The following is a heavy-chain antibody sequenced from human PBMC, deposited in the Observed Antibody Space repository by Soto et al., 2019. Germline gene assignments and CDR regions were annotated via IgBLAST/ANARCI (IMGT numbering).Heavy chain of an antibody. CDR1: GGSISYYY. CDR3: ARRSKELSFES. V-gene: IGHV4-59*08. J-gene: IGHJ3*02. D-gene: IGHD1-26*01. Sequence: SETLSLTCTVSGGSISYYYWSWIRQPPGKGLEWIGYIYYSGSTNYNPSLKSRVTISVDTSKNQFSLKLSSVTAADTAVYYCARRSKELSFESWGQGTMVTVSS. CDR2: IYYSGST.